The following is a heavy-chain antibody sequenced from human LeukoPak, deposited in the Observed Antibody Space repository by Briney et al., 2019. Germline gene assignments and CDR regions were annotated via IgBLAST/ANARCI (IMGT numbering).Heavy chain of an antibody. CDR3: ARSGGYYDILTGYYQYYYYYYMDV. J-gene: IGHJ6*03. Sequence: GGSLRLSCAASGFTFSSYWMSWVRQAPGKGLEWVANIKQDGSEKYHVDSVKGRFTISRDNAKNSLYLQMNSLRAEDTAVYYCARSGGYYDILTGYYQYYYYYYMDVWGKGTTVTISS. D-gene: IGHD3-9*01. CDR1: GFTFSSYW. CDR2: IKQDGSEK. V-gene: IGHV3-7*01.